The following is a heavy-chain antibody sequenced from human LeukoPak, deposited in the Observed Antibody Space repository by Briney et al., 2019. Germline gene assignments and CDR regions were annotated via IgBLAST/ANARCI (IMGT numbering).Heavy chain of an antibody. CDR1: GFTFSSYD. CDR2: ISTAGDT. CDR3: ATSSYGSAKIRAFDI. Sequence: AGGSLRLSCAASGFTFSSYDMHWVRQATGKGLEWVSAISTAGDTYYPGSVKGRFTISRENAKNSLYLQMNSLRAEDTAVYYCATSSYGSAKIRAFDIWGQGTMVTVSS. V-gene: IGHV3-13*01. D-gene: IGHD3-10*01. J-gene: IGHJ3*02.